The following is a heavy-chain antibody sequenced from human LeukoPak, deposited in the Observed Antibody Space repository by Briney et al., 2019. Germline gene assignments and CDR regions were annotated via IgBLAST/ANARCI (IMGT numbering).Heavy chain of an antibody. J-gene: IGHJ1*01. D-gene: IGHD4-11*01. V-gene: IGHV1-2*02. Sequence: ASVKVSCRASGYTFTGRFLHWVRQAPGQGLVWMAWIDPNNGDTHYAQNFQGRITVTRDTSISTVYMELSRLTSDDTAVYYCAREYSASEHWGQGTLVTVSS. CDR1: GYTFTGRF. CDR2: IDPNNGDT. CDR3: AREYSASEH.